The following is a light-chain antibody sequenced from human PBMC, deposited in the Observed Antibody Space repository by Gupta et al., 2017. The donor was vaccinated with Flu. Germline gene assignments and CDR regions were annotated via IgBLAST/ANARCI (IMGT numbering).Light chain of an antibody. CDR1: QEISNY. J-gene: IGKJ5*01. V-gene: IGKV1-16*02. CDR3: QQNNSYPVT. Sequence: IQMTQSPSSLSASVGYRVTITCRESQEISNYLAWFQQKPEKAPKSLIYAAYKLQSGVQSKVSGSGYGTDFTLTISSQQPEDFATYYCQQNNSYPVTFGQGTLMEIK. CDR2: AAY.